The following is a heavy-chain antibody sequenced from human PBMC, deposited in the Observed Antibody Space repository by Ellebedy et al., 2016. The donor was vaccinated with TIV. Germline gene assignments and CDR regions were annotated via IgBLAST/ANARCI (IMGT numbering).Heavy chain of an antibody. D-gene: IGHD6-19*01. Sequence: SETLSLTXAVYGGSFSGYYWSWIRPPPGKGLEWIGEINHSGSTNYNPSLKSRVTISVDTSKNQFSLKLSSVTAADTAVYYCARAPGAGTDYYYGMDVWGQGTTVTVSS. CDR2: INHSGST. J-gene: IGHJ6*02. CDR1: GGSFSGYY. CDR3: ARAPGAGTDYYYGMDV. V-gene: IGHV4-34*01.